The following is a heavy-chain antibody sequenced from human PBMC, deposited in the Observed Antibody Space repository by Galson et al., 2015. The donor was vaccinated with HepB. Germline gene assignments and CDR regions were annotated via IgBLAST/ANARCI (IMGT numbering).Heavy chain of an antibody. CDR1: GFSLSTSGMC. D-gene: IGHD1-26*01. V-gene: IGHV2-70*01. CDR2: IDWDDDK. CDR3: ARVEYSGSYCWFDP. J-gene: IGHJ5*02. Sequence: PALVKPTQTLTLTCTFSGFSLSTSGMCVSWIRQPPGKALEWLALIDWDDDKYYSTSLKTRLTISKDTSKNQVVLTMTNMDPVDTATYYCARVEYSGSYCWFDPWGQGTLVTVSS.